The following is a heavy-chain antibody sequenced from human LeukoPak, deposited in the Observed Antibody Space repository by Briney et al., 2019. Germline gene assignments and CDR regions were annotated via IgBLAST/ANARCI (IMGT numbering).Heavy chain of an antibody. CDR2: ISGSAGST. CDR1: GFTFSSYA. V-gene: IGHV3-23*01. J-gene: IGHJ4*02. CDR3: AKAYDTLTGYPRSLDY. D-gene: IGHD3-9*01. Sequence: PGGSLRLSCAASGFTFSSYAMSWVRQAPGKGLEWVSGISGSAGSTYYADSVKGRFTLSRDNSKNTLYLQTNSLRAEDTAVYYCAKAYDTLTGYPRSLDYWGQGTLVTVSS.